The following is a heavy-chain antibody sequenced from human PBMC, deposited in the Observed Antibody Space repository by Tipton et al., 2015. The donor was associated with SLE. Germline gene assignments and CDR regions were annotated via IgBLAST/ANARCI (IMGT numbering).Heavy chain of an antibody. V-gene: IGHV3-23*01. CDR1: GFTFNSYG. CDR2: ISGSGDST. J-gene: IGHJ6*02. D-gene: IGHD6-6*01. CDR3: AKDTLEAARSSYYYGMDV. Sequence: SLRLSCAASGFTFNSYGMSWVRQAPGEGLEWVSTISGSGDSTHYADSVKGRFTISRDNSKNMLYLQMNSLRADDTAVYYCAKDTLEAARSSYYYGMDVWGQGTLVTVSS.